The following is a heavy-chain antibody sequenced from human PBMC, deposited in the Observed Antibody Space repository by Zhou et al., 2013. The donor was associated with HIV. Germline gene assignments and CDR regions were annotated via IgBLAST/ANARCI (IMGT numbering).Heavy chain of an antibody. J-gene: IGHJ5*02. CDR3: ARGAAAGAARRGFDL. CDR2: INPNSGGT. CDR1: GYTFTGYY. Sequence: QVQLVQSGAEVKKPGASVKVSCKASGYTFTGYYMHWVRQAPGQGLEWMGWINPNSGGTNYAQKFQGRVTMTRDTSISTAYMELSRLRSDDTAVYYCARGAAAGAARRGFDLWGQGTLVTVSS. D-gene: IGHD6-6*01. V-gene: IGHV1-2*02.